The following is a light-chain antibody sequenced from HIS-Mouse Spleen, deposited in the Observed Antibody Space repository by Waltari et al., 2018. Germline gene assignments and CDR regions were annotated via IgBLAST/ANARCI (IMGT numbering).Light chain of an antibody. J-gene: IGLJ2*01. Sequence: NFMLTQPHSVSESPGKTVTISCTLSSGSIASNYVQWYPQPPGSAPTTVIYEDNQRPSGVPDRFSGSIDSSSNSASLTISGLKTEDEADYYCQSYDSSNRGVFGGGTKLTVL. V-gene: IGLV6-57*04. CDR1: SGSIASNY. CDR2: EDN. CDR3: QSYDSSNRGV.